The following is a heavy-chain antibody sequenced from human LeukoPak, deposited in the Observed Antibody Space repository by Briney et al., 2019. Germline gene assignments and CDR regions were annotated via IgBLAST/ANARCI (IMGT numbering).Heavy chain of an antibody. CDR3: ARGVGSSSSNWFDP. D-gene: IGHD6-6*01. Sequence: SETLSLTCTVSGESISSGTYYWSWIRQPPGKGLEWIGRVHSSGNTNYNPSLKSRVTISIDTSENQFSLKLSSVTAADTAAYYYARGVGSSSSNWFDPWGQGTLVTVSS. CDR2: VHSSGNT. V-gene: IGHV4-61*02. J-gene: IGHJ5*02. CDR1: GESISSGTYY.